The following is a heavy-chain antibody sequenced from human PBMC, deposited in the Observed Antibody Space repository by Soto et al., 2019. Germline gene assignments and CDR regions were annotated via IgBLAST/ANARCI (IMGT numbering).Heavy chain of an antibody. CDR3: ARVYRSSLYCDY. CDR2: IYYSGST. J-gene: IGHJ4*02. V-gene: IGHV4-61*01. CDR1: GGSVSSGSYY. Sequence: PSETLSLTCTVSGGSVSSGSYYWSWIRQPPGKGLEWIGYIYYSGSTNYNPSPKSRVTISVDTSKNQFSLKLSSVTAAHTAVYYCARVYRSSLYCDYWGQGTRVTVAS. D-gene: IGHD6-13*01.